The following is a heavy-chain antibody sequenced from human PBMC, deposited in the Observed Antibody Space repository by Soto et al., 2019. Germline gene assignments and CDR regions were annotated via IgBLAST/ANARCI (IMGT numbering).Heavy chain of an antibody. CDR3: ATSVGIAATGEDGMDV. V-gene: IGHV1-69*01. CDR2: IIPILTTP. CDR1: GGTFSIYG. Sequence: QVQLVQSGAEVKKTGSSVKVSCKASGGTFSIYGFSWVRQAPGQGPEWIGGIIPILTTPNYAQKFQGRVTIVADESTTTVYMELSSLKFEDTAVYYCATSVGIAATGEDGMDVWGHGTSVTVAS. J-gene: IGHJ6*02. D-gene: IGHD6-13*01.